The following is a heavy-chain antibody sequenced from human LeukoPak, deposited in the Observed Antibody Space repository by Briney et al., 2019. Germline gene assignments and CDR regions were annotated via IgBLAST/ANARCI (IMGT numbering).Heavy chain of an antibody. J-gene: IGHJ4*02. V-gene: IGHV1-2*02. Sequence: ASVKVSCKASGYTFTGYYMHWVRQAPGQGLEWMGWINPNSGGTNYAQKFQGRVTMTRDTSISTAYMELSRLRSDDTAVYYCGGDYGGEPTFDYWGQGTLVTVSS. CDR3: GGDYGGEPTFDY. D-gene: IGHD3-16*01. CDR2: INPNSGGT. CDR1: GYTFTGYY.